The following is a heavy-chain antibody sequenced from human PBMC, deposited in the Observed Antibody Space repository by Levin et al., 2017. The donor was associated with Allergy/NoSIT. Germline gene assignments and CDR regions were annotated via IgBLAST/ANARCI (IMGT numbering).Heavy chain of an antibody. J-gene: IGHJ4*02. Sequence: GESLKISCAASGFTFSSYAMHWVRQAPGKGLEWVAVISYDGSNKYYADSVKGRFTISRDNSKNTLYLQMNSLRAEDTAVYYCARDNGPYEYWGKGHLVTVAA. CDR2: ISYDGSNK. CDR1: GFTFSSYA. CDR3: ARDNGPYEY. V-gene: IGHV3-30-3*01.